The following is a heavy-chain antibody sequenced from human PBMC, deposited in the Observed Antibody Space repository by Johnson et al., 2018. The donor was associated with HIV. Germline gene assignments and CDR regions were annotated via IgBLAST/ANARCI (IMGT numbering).Heavy chain of an antibody. J-gene: IGHJ3*02. CDR2: IGTAGDT. CDR3: ARGYINGQGVIVTSDAFDS. Sequence: VQLVESGGGVVRPGGSMRLSCAASGFTFSSYDMFWVRQATGKGLEWVSSIGTAGDTYYPGSVRGRFTISRENAKNSLYLQMNSLGAGDTAVYYCARGYINGQGVIVTSDAFDSWGQGTMVTVSS. CDR1: GFTFSSYD. D-gene: IGHD3-10*02. V-gene: IGHV3-13*01.